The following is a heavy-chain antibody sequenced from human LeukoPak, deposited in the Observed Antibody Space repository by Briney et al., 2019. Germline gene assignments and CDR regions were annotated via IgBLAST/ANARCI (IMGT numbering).Heavy chain of an antibody. D-gene: IGHD1-26*01. V-gene: IGHV1-46*01. Sequence: ASVKVSCKASGYTFTSYYMHWVRQAPGQGLGWMGIINPSGGSTSYAKKFQGRVTMTRDMSTSTVYMQLSSLRSEDTAVYYCARGGVGAQVDYWGQGTLVTVSS. CDR3: ARGGVGAQVDY. CDR1: GYTFTSYY. J-gene: IGHJ4*02. CDR2: INPSGGST.